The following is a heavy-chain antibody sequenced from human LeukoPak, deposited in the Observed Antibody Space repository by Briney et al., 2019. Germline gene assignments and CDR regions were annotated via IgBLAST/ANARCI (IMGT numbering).Heavy chain of an antibody. CDR3: AKIRYNWNDFDY. CDR1: GFTFSNYA. J-gene: IGHJ4*02. V-gene: IGHV3-23*01. D-gene: IGHD1-20*01. CDR2: ISGSGDDT. Sequence: GGSLRLSCAASGFTFSNYALSWVRQAPGKGLEWVSAISGSGDDTYYADSVKGRFTISRDNSKKTLHLQMNSLRAEDTAVYYCAKIRYNWNDFDYWGQGTLVTVSS.